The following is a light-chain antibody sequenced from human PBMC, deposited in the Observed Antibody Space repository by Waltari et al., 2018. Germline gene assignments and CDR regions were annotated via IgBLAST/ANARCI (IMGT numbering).Light chain of an antibody. J-gene: IGKJ4*01. CDR1: QDVGSW. V-gene: IGKV1-12*01. Sequence: DIQMTQSPSSVSASVGDRVTVTCRASQDVGSWLAWYQQKPGKAPKLLIYGASSLQRGGPSRFSGSGSGTDFTLTISSLQPEDFATYFCQQANSFPLTFGGGTKIGSK. CDR3: QQANSFPLT. CDR2: GAS.